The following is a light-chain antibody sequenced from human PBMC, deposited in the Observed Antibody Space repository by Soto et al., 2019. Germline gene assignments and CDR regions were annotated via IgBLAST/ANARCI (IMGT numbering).Light chain of an antibody. V-gene: IGKV1-39*01. J-gene: IGKJ2*01. Sequence: DIQMTQSPSSLSASVGDRVTITCRASQNIRNYLNWYQQRPGKTPNLLVYDASNLRGGVPSRFSGSGSGTVFTLTINSLQPEDFATYYCQQIHSTSSYTFGQGTMVDIK. CDR1: QNIRNY. CDR2: DAS. CDR3: QQIHSTSSYT.